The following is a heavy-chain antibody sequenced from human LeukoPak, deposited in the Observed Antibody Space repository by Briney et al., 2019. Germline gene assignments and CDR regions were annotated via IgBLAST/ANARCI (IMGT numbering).Heavy chain of an antibody. CDR2: ISYDGSNK. CDR1: GFTFSGYP. D-gene: IGHD6-13*01. V-gene: IGHV3-30-3*01. Sequence: GGSLRLSCAASGFTFSGYPIHWVRQAPGKGLEWVAVISYDGSNKYYADSVKGRFTISRDNSKNTLYLQMNSLRAEDTAVYYCASGAAACYYYYYGMDVWGQGTTVTVSS. CDR3: ASGAAACYYYYYGMDV. J-gene: IGHJ6*02.